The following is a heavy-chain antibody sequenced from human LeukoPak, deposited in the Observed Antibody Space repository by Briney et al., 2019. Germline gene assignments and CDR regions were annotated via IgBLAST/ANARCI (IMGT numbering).Heavy chain of an antibody. CDR2: INPSGGST. Sequence: ASVKVSCKASGYTFTSYYMHWVRQAPGQGLEWMGIINPSGGSTSYAQKFQGRVTMTRDTSTSTVYMELSSLTSEDTAVYYCARERPTIAARSSNLFDPWGQGTLVTVSS. CDR1: GYTFTSYY. CDR3: ARERPTIAARSSNLFDP. D-gene: IGHD6-6*01. J-gene: IGHJ5*02. V-gene: IGHV1-46*01.